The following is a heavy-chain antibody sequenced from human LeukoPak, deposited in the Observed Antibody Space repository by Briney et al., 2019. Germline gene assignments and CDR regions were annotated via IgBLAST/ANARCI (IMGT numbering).Heavy chain of an antibody. CDR2: ISAQNGNT. CDR3: ARESIGGYGFDY. CDR1: GYMFTSHG. D-gene: IGHD6-25*01. J-gene: IGHJ4*02. V-gene: IGHV1-18*01. Sequence: ASVKVSCKSSGYMFTSHGIHWLRQAPGQGLEWMGWISAQNGNTNYMQQFLGRDTMTRDTSASTVYMELRSLKSDDTAVYYCARESIGGYGFDYWGQGTPVTVAS.